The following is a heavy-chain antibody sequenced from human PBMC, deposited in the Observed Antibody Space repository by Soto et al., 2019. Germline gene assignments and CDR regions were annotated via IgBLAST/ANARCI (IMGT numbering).Heavy chain of an antibody. D-gene: IGHD3-10*01. Sequence: QLQLQESGSGLVKPSQTLSLTCAVSGGSISSGGYSWSWIRQPPGKGLEWIGYIYHSGSTYYNPSLKSRVTISVDRSKNQFSLKRSSVTAADTAVYYCARGLTYYYGSGSYFSWFDPWGQGTLVTVSS. J-gene: IGHJ5*02. CDR3: ARGLTYYYGSGSYFSWFDP. V-gene: IGHV4-30-2*01. CDR2: IYHSGST. CDR1: GGSISSGGYS.